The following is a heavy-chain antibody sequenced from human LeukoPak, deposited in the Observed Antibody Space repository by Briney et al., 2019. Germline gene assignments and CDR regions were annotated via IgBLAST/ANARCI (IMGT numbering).Heavy chain of an antibody. CDR3: AKAIYRYQLLWNDY. J-gene: IGHJ4*02. Sequence: PGRSLRLSCAASGLTFSSYGMHWVRQAPGKGLEWVAVISYDGSNKYYADSVKGRFTIPRDNSKNTLYLQMNSLRAEDTAVYYCAKAIYRYQLLWNDYWGQGTLVTVSS. D-gene: IGHD2-2*01. CDR2: ISYDGSNK. V-gene: IGHV3-30*18. CDR1: GLTFSSYG.